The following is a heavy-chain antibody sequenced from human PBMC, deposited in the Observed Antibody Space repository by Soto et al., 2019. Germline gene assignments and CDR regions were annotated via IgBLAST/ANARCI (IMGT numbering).Heavy chain of an antibody. CDR3: AKDMGCSSTSCYPSPHYYYGMDV. Sequence: GGSLRLSCAASGFTFSSYGMHWVRQAPGKGLEWVAVISYDGSNKYYADSVKGRFTISRDNSKNTLYLQMNSLRAEDTAVYYCAKDMGCSSTSCYPSPHYYYGMDVWGQGT. CDR2: ISYDGSNK. CDR1: GFTFSSYG. D-gene: IGHD2-2*01. V-gene: IGHV3-30*18. J-gene: IGHJ6*02.